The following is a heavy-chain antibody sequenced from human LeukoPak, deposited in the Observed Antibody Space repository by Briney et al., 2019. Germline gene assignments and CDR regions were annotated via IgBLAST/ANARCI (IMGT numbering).Heavy chain of an antibody. V-gene: IGHV3-7*01. J-gene: IGHJ4*02. CDR2: IKQDGSEK. CDR3: ARDRVTIFGVVINDY. D-gene: IGHD3-3*01. CDR1: GFTFSSYG. Sequence: GGSLRLSCAASGFTFSSYGMHWVRQAPGKGLEWVANIKQDGSEKYYVDSVKGRFTISRDNAKNSLYLQMNSLRAEDTAVYYCARDRVTIFGVVINDYWGQGTLVTVSS.